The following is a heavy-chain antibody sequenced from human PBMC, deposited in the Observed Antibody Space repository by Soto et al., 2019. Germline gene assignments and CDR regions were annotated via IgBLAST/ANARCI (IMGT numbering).Heavy chain of an antibody. Sequence: GGSLRLSCAASGFTFSSYAMSWVRQAPRKGLEWVSAISGSGGSTYYADSVKGRFTISRDNSRNTLYLQMNSLRAEDTAVYYCAKDETGTTGYFDYWGQGTLVTVSS. CDR1: GFTFSSYA. CDR3: AKDETGTTGYFDY. V-gene: IGHV3-23*01. D-gene: IGHD1-7*01. CDR2: ISGSGGST. J-gene: IGHJ4*02.